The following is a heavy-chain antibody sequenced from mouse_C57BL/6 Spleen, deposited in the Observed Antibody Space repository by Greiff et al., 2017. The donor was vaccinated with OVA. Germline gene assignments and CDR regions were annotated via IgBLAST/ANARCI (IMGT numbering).Heavy chain of an antibody. CDR2: ISSGGSYT. CDR3: ARGDYDYDRYFDV. V-gene: IGHV5-6*02. CDR1: GFTFSSYG. D-gene: IGHD2-4*01. J-gene: IGHJ1*03. Sequence: EVKLVESGGDLVKPGGSLKLSCAASGFTFSSYGMSWVRQTPDKRLEWVATISSGGSYTYYPDSVKGRFTISRDNAKNTLYLQMSSLKSEDTAMYYCARGDYDYDRYFDVWGTGTTVTVSS.